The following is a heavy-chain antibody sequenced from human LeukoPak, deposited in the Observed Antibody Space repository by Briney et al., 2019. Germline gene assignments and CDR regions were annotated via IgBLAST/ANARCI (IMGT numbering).Heavy chain of an antibody. CDR3: ARHERVFRAFDI. Sequence: PSETLSLTCSVSGGSLSTSAYYWGWLRQPPGKGLEWIGTIHFSGSTYYNPSLKSRVTVSVDTSKNQFSLKLSSVTAADVALYYCARHERVFRAFDIWDQGTMVTVSS. J-gene: IGHJ3*02. CDR2: IHFSGST. CDR1: GGSLSTSAYY. D-gene: IGHD1-1*01. V-gene: IGHV4-39*01.